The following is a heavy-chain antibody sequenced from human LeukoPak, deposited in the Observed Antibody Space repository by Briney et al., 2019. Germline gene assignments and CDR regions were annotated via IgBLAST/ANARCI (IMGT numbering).Heavy chain of an antibody. CDR1: GGSFSGYY. J-gene: IGHJ4*02. D-gene: IGHD5-18*01. V-gene: IGHV4-34*01. Sequence: SETLSLTCAVYGGSFSGYYWSWIRQPPGKGLEWLGEINHSGSTNYNPSLKSRVTISVDTSKNQFSLKLSSVTAADTAVYYCARRRYSYGSTRFDYWGQGTLVTVSS. CDR2: INHSGST. CDR3: ARRRYSYGSTRFDY.